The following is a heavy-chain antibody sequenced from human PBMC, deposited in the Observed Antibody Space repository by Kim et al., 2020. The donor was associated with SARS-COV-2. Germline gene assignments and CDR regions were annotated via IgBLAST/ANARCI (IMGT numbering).Heavy chain of an antibody. Sequence: VKGRLTISRDNSKNTLYLQMNSLRADDTAVYFCARGRFCSSSNCYSYMDVWGKGTTVIVSS. V-gene: IGHV3-30*07. J-gene: IGHJ6*03. D-gene: IGHD2-2*01. CDR3: ARGRFCSSSNCYSYMDV.